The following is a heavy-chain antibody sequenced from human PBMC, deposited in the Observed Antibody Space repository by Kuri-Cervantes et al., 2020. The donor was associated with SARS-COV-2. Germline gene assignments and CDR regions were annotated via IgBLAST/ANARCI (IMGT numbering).Heavy chain of an antibody. CDR3: ARWGPVDSATSYYYYGMDV. V-gene: IGHV3-9*01. CDR1: GFTFDDYA. CDR2: ISWNSGRI. D-gene: IGHD5-18*01. J-gene: IGHJ6*02. Sequence: GGSLRLSCAASGFTFDDYAMHWVRQAPGKGLEWVSGISWNSGRIDYADSVKGRFTISRDNAKNSLYLQMNSLRADDTAVYYCARWGPVDSATSYYYYGMDVWGQGTTVTVSS.